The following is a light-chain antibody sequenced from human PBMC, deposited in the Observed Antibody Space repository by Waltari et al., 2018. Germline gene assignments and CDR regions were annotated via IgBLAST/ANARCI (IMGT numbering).Light chain of an antibody. CDR1: ENIDNW. Sequence: DIQMTQSPSPLSASVGVRVTTPCRVSENIDNWLAWYQQRPGEAPNLLIFYASTLEKGVPSRFSGSGSGTEFTLTISSLQPDDFATYYCQHYSASSFTFGGGTKLEIK. V-gene: IGKV1-5*01. J-gene: IGKJ4*01. CDR2: YAS. CDR3: QHYSASSFT.